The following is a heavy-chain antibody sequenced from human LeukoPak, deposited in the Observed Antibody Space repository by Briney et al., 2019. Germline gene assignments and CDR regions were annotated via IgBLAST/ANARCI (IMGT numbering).Heavy chain of an antibody. Sequence: GGSLRLSCAASGFTFSNYAMSWVRQAPGKGLEWVSSISNSGGNTYYADSVKGRFTISSDNSKNTQYLQMSNLRVEDTGVYYCAKWSGFGANWGQGTLVTVSS. D-gene: IGHD3-10*01. CDR3: AKWSGFGAN. CDR2: ISNSGGNT. CDR1: GFTFSNYA. J-gene: IGHJ4*02. V-gene: IGHV3-23*01.